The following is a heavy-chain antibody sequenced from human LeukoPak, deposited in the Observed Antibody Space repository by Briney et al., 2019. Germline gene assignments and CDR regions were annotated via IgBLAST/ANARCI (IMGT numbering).Heavy chain of an antibody. V-gene: IGHV3-7*05. D-gene: IGHD6-6*01. CDR3: ARGQVGAGRPPAFDY. J-gene: IGHJ4*02. CDR2: IKYDGSEK. CDR1: GFTFSTSW. Sequence: GGSLRLSCAASGFTFSTSWMDWVRQAPGKGLEWVANIKYDGSEKYYVDSVKGRFTISRDNAKNSLYLQMNSLRAEDTAVYYCARGQVGAGRPPAFDYWGQGTLVTVSS.